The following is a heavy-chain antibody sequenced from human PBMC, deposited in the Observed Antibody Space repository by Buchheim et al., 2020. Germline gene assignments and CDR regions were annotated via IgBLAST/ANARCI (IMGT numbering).Heavy chain of an antibody. J-gene: IGHJ6*02. D-gene: IGHD3-3*01. CDR1: GGSISSGDYY. CDR2: IYYSGST. V-gene: IGHV4-30-4*01. CDR3: ASGRTSYYDFWSGPSFQDV. Sequence: QVQLQESGPGLVKPSQTLSLTCTVSGGSISSGDYYWSWIRQPPGKGLEWIGYIYYSGSTYYNPSLKSRVTISVDTSKNLFSLKLSSVTAADTAVYYCASGRTSYYDFWSGPSFQDVWGQGTT.